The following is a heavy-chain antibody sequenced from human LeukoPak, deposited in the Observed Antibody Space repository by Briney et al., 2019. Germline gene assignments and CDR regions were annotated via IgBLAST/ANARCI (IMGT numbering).Heavy chain of an antibody. CDR3: ARKLAGPLIAAAGFDY. CDR1: GGSISSSS. D-gene: IGHD6-13*01. J-gene: IGHJ4*02. CDR2: ISSSSSYI. Sequence: PSETLSLTCTVSGGSISSSSYYWGWIRQPPGKGLEWVSSISSSSSYIYYADSVKGRFTISRDNAKNSLYLQMNSLRAEDTAVYYCARKLAGPLIAAAGFDYWGQGTLVTVSS. V-gene: IGHV3-21*01.